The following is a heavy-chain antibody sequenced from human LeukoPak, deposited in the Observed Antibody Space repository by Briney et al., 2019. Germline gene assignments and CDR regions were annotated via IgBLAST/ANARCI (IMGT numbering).Heavy chain of an antibody. Sequence: PGGSLRLSCTVSGFTVSSNSMSWVRQAPGKGLEWVTFIRYDGSNKYYADSVKGRFTISRDNSKDTLYLQMNSLRAEDTAVYYCAKRNYYFDYWGQGTLVTVSS. CDR3: AKRNYYFDY. V-gene: IGHV3-30*02. CDR2: IRYDGSNK. D-gene: IGHD1-14*01. J-gene: IGHJ4*02. CDR1: GFTVSSNS.